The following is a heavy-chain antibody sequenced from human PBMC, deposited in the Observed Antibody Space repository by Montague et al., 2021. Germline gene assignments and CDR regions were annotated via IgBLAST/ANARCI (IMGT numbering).Heavy chain of an antibody. D-gene: IGHD2-21*01. CDR3: ARTSKFRENEGNYYYNALGF. Sequence: SETLSLTCNVSACANSTSSFSLGCTRQPPAKGPASIGSLYYSCFPYYSPSLKSRVTISADTSQKQFSLKLRSVTAADTAVYYCARTSKFRENEGNYYYNALGFSGQGTTVTVSS. CDR2: LYYSCFP. V-gene: IGHV4-39*01. J-gene: IGHJ6*02. CDR1: ACANSTSSFS.